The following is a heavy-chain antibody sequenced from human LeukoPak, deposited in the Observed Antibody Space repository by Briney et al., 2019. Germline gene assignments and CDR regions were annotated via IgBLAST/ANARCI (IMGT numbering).Heavy chain of an antibody. V-gene: IGHV3-23*01. D-gene: IGHD6-6*01. CDR1: RFSFANYA. CDR3: ARDVTARPRWFDP. J-gene: IGHJ5*02. Sequence: RPGGSLRLSCEGSRFSFANYAMSWVRQTPGKGLDWISAINAGGGITYYADSVKGRFTISRDNSKNTLYLQMDSLRVEDSAVYYCARDVTARPRWFDPWGQGILVSVSS. CDR2: INAGGGIT.